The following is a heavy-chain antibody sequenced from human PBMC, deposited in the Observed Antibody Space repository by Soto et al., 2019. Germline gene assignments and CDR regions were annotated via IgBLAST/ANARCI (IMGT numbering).Heavy chain of an antibody. J-gene: IGHJ4*02. Sequence: VQLVESGGGLIQPGGSLRLSCAASGFTVSNNHMTWVRQAAGRGPEWVSTIYYNGNTFYADSVKGRFTISRDNSKNMLYLQMNSLRAEDTALYYCATGGDTAKDGYWGQGTLVTVSS. CDR3: ATGGDTAKDGY. V-gene: IGHV3-53*01. D-gene: IGHD5-18*01. CDR1: GFTVSNNH. CDR2: IYYNGNT.